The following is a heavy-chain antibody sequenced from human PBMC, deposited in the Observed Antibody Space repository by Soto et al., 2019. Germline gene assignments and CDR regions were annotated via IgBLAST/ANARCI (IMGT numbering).Heavy chain of an antibody. CDR2: IYYSGST. V-gene: IGHV4-59*08. D-gene: IGHD3-10*01. CDR1: GGSISSYY. Sequence: PSETLSLTCTVSGGSISSYYWSWIRQPPGKGLEWIGYIYYSGSTNYNPSLKSRVTISVDTSKNQFSLKLSSVTAADTAVYYCASQYYGSGSAGDYWGQGTLVTVS. J-gene: IGHJ4*02. CDR3: ASQYYGSGSAGDY.